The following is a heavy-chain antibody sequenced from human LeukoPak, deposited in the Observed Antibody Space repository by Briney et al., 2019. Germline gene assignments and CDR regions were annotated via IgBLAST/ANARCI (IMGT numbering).Heavy chain of an antibody. CDR3: ARDRGSSGWYARYYYYMDV. J-gene: IGHJ6*03. V-gene: IGHV1-18*01. CDR1: GYTFTSYG. CDR2: ISAYNGNT. D-gene: IGHD6-19*01. Sequence: ASVKVSCKASGYTFTSYGISWVRQAPGQGLEWMGWISAYNGNTRYAQNLQGRVTLTTDTSTSTAYMEVRSLRSDDTAVYYCARDRGSSGWYARYYYYMDVWGKGTTVTVSS.